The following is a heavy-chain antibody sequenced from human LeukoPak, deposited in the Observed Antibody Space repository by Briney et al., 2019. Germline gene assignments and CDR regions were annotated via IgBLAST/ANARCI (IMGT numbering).Heavy chain of an antibody. D-gene: IGHD5-18*01. J-gene: IGHJ4*02. V-gene: IGHV1-24*01. Sequence: ASVKVSCKVSGYTLTELSMHWVPQAPGKGLEWMGGFDPEDGETIYAQKFQGRVTMTEDTSTDTAYMELSSLRSEDTAVYYCATGPGYSYGDFDYWGQGTLVTVSS. CDR3: ATGPGYSYGDFDY. CDR2: FDPEDGET. CDR1: GYTLTELS.